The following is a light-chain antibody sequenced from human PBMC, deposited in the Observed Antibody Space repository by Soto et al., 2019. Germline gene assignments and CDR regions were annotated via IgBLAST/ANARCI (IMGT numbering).Light chain of an antibody. J-gene: IGLJ2*01. V-gene: IGLV2-23*01. CDR2: EGT. Sequence: QSVLTQPASVSGSSGQSITISCTGTSSDVGNYHLVSWYQQHPGTAPKLMIYEGTKRPSGVSHRFSGSKSGNTASLTISWLQAGEGGDYYCCSYAGGRTYVGFGGGTQLTVL. CDR1: SSDVGNYHL. CDR3: CSYAGGRTYVG.